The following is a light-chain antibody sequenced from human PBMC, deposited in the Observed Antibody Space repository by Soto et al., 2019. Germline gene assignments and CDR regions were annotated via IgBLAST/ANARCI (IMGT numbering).Light chain of an antibody. V-gene: IGLV1-44*01. CDR2: INN. J-gene: IGLJ2*01. CDR3: DACSYSPNAPVV. CDR1: SSKIGSNT. Sequence: QSVLTQPPSASGTPGQRVTISCSGRSSKIGSNTVNCYQQLPGTAPNHLIYINNKHPSGVAVRFSCSKSGTSASPSISGLESQDEAEDYYDACSYSPNAPVVFGGGTKLTVL.